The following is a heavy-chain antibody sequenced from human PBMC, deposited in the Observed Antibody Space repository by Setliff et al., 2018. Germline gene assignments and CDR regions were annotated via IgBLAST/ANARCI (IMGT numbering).Heavy chain of an antibody. V-gene: IGHV3-20*04. J-gene: IGHJ4*02. CDR1: GFTFDDYG. Sequence: GGSLRLSCATSGFTFDDYGMSWVRQAPGKGLEWVSGITWNSDTTGNADSVKGRFTISRDNAKNSLYLQMDSLRAEDTALYYCTRDSVYSSGWYASGHWGQGTLVTVPQ. D-gene: IGHD6-19*01. CDR3: TRDSVYSSGWYASGH. CDR2: ITWNSDTT.